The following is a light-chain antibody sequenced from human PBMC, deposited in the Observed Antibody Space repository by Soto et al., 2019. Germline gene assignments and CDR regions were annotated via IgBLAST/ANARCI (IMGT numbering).Light chain of an antibody. J-gene: IGKJ2*02. CDR1: QSIGLA. Sequence: VVLTQSPATLSLSQGERAILSCRASQSIGLAIAWYQHKPGQAPRLLIYDTSDRATGVPARFSGSGSGTDFTLTISGLEPEDFAVYYCQQYGSSGTFG. CDR2: DTS. V-gene: IGKV3-11*01. CDR3: QQYGSSGT.